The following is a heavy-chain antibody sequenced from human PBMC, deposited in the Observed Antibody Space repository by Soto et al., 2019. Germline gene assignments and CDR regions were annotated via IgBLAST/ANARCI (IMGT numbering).Heavy chain of an antibody. Sequence: QVQLVESGGDLVKPGGSLRLSCAASGFTFSDYYMNWIRQAPGKGLEWISYTSTSGSTTYYADSVKGRFTISRDTAKNTLYLQMNSLRGEDTAVYYCARDHLTGGHIDYWGLGTLVTVSS. D-gene: IGHD1-26*01. V-gene: IGHV3-11*01. CDR2: TSTSGSTT. CDR3: ARDHLTGGHIDY. CDR1: GFTFSDYY. J-gene: IGHJ4*02.